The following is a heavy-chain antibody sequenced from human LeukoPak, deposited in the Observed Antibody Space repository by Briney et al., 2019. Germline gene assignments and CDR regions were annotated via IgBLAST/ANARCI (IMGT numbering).Heavy chain of an antibody. CDR1: GGSFSGYY. V-gene: IGHV4-34*01. J-gene: IGHJ6*02. CDR2: INHSGST. D-gene: IGHD6-13*01. Sequence: SETLSLTCAVYGGSFSGYYWSWIRQPPGKGLEWIGEINHSGSTNYNPSLKSRVTISVGTSKNQFSLKLSSVTAADTAVYYCARGPHSSSWYVDYYYGMDVWGQGTTVTVSS. CDR3: ARGPHSSSWYVDYYYGMDV.